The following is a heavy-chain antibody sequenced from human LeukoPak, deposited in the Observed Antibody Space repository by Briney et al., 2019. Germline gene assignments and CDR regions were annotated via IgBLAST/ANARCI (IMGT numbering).Heavy chain of an antibody. D-gene: IGHD6-13*01. CDR3: ARDSHIAEVAYYFDY. CDR1: GYTFSAYG. CDR2: ISVYNGKT. J-gene: IGHJ4*02. V-gene: IGHV1-18*01. Sequence: GASVKVPCKASGYTFSAYGISWVRQAPGQGLEWMGWISVYNGKTNYAQKLQGRVTMTTDTSTRTAYMELRSLRSDDTAVYYCARDSHIAEVAYYFDYWGQGTLVTVSS.